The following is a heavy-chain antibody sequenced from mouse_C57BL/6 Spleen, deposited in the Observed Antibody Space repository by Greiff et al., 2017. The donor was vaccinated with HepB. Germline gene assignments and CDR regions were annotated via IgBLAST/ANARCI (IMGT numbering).Heavy chain of an antibody. D-gene: IGHD1-1*01. CDR3: ARDYYGSSLYFDY. V-gene: IGHV1-52*01. CDR1: GYTFTSYW. Sequence: VQLQQPGAELVRPGSSVKLSCKASGYTFTSYWMHWVKQRPIQGLEWIGNIDPSDSETHYNQKFKDKATLTVDKSSSTAYMQLSSLTSEDSAVYYCARDYYGSSLYFDYWGQGTTLTVSS. J-gene: IGHJ2*01. CDR2: IDPSDSET.